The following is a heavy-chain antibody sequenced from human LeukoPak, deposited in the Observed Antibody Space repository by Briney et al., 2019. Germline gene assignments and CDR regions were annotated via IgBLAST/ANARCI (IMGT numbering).Heavy chain of an antibody. CDR2: IYPGDSDT. Sequence: GESLKISCKGSGYTFTTYCIGWVRQMPGKGLEWMGIIYPGDSDTRYNTSVQGQVSISADKSISTAYLQLSSLKASDTAMYYCARLGSSTWKDAFDIWGQGTMVTVSS. CDR1: GYTFTTYC. J-gene: IGHJ3*02. V-gene: IGHV5-51*01. D-gene: IGHD6-13*01. CDR3: ARLGSSTWKDAFDI.